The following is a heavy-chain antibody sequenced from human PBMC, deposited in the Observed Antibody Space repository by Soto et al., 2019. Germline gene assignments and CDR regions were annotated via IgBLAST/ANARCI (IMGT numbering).Heavy chain of an antibody. J-gene: IGHJ1*01. CDR3: AGASGWSLTAYFQH. Sequence: QVQLVESGGGVVQPGRSLRLSCAASGFTSSSYGMHWVRQAPGKGLEWVAVILYDGSNKYYADSVKGRFTISRDNSKNTLYLQMNSLRAEDTAVYYCAGASGWSLTAYFQHWGRGTLVTVSS. D-gene: IGHD6-19*01. CDR2: ILYDGSNK. CDR1: GFTSSSYG. V-gene: IGHV3-30*03.